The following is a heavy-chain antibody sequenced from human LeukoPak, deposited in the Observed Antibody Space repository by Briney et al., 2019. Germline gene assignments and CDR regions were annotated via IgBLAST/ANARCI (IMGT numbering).Heavy chain of an antibody. CDR3: AKDFRYQWLAHYFDY. CDR1: GSTFSSYG. V-gene: IGHV3-30*18. J-gene: IGHJ4*02. D-gene: IGHD6-19*01. CDR2: ISYDGSNK. Sequence: GGSIRLSCAASGSTFSSYGMHWVSQAPGKGLEWVAVISYDGSNKYYADSVKGRFTISRENSKNTLYLQMNSLRAEDTAVYYCAKDFRYQWLAHYFDYWGQGTLVTVSS.